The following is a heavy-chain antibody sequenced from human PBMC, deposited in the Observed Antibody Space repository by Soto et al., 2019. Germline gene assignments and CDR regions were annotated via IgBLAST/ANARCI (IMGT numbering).Heavy chain of an antibody. J-gene: IGHJ4*02. V-gene: IGHV1-2*02. CDR1: GYTFTGYY. Sequence: VKVSCKASGYTFTGYYMHWVRQAPEQGLEWMGWINPNSGGTNYAQKFQGRVTMTRDTSISTAYMELSRLRSDDTAVYYCARADTAMVNFDYWGQGTLVTVSS. CDR3: ARADTAMVNFDY. CDR2: INPNSGGT. D-gene: IGHD5-18*01.